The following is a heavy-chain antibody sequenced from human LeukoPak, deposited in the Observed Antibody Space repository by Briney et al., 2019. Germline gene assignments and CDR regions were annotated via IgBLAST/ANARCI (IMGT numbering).Heavy chain of an antibody. V-gene: IGHV3-7*01. J-gene: IGHJ4*02. Sequence: PGGSLRLSCAASGFTFSSYWMSWVRQAPGKGLEWVANIKQDGSEKYYVDSVKGRFTISRDNAKNSLYLQMNSLRAEDTAVYYCAREPPSYDSSGYSYYFDYWGQGTLVTVSS. D-gene: IGHD3-22*01. CDR3: AREPPSYDSSGYSYYFDY. CDR1: GFTFSSYW. CDR2: IKQDGSEK.